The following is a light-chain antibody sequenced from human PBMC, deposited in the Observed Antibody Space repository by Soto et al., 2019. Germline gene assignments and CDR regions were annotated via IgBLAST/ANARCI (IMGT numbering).Light chain of an antibody. Sequence: DIQMTQSPSTLSGSVEDRVTITFRASQTISSWLAWYQQKPGKAPKLLIYKASTLKSGVPSRFSGSGSGTEFTLTISSLQPDDFATYYCLQHNSYPWTFGQGTKVDI. CDR1: QTISSW. CDR2: KAS. V-gene: IGKV1-5*03. CDR3: LQHNSYPWT. J-gene: IGKJ1*01.